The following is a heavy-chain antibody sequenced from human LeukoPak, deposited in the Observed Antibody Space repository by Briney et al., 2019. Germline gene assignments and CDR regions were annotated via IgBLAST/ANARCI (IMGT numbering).Heavy chain of an antibody. Sequence: SQTLSLTCAISGDSVSSKSAAWNWIRQSPSRGLEWLGRTYYRSKWYNDYAVSVKGRITINPDTSKNQFSLQLNSVTPEDTAVYHCASSDNYGGDAFDIWGQGTMVIVSS. CDR1: GDSVSSKSAA. V-gene: IGHV6-1*01. CDR3: ASSDNYGGDAFDI. J-gene: IGHJ3*02. CDR2: TYYRSKWYN. D-gene: IGHD4/OR15-4a*01.